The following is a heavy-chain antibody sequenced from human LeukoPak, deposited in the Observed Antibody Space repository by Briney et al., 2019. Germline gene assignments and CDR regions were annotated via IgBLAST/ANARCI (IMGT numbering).Heavy chain of an antibody. D-gene: IGHD3-10*01. Sequence: GGSLRLSCAASGFTFDDYAMHWVRQAPGKGLEWVSLISWDGGSTYYADSVKGRFTISRDNSKNSLYLQMNSLRAEDTAVYYCARDPVLWFGEPRGYWGQGTLVTVSS. J-gene: IGHJ4*02. CDR1: GFTFDDYA. CDR2: ISWDGGST. CDR3: ARDPVLWFGEPRGY. V-gene: IGHV3-43D*03.